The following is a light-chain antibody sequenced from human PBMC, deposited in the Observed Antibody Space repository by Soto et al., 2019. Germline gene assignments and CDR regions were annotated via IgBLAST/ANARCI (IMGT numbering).Light chain of an antibody. CDR3: QQYNNWPPIT. V-gene: IGKV3-15*01. CDR2: YAS. J-gene: IGKJ5*01. Sequence: EIVMTQSPATLSVSPWERATLSCRASQSVSNNLAWYQQKPGQAPRLLIYYASTRATGIPARFSGSGSGTEFTLTISSLQSEDFALYYCQQYNNWPPITFGQGTRLEIK. CDR1: QSVSNN.